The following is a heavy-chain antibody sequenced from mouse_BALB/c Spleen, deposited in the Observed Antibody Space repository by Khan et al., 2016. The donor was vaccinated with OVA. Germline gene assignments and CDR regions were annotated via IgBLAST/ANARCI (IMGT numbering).Heavy chain of an antibody. CDR3: ARRNYFGYTFAY. Sequence: VQLQQSGAELARPGASVKLSCKASGYTFTDYYINWVKQRTGQGIEWIGEISPGSGDTYYNERFKGKATLTADKSSSTAYMQLSSRTSEDSAVYFFARRNYFGYTFAYLGQGTLVTVSA. J-gene: IGHJ3*01. CDR1: GYTFTDYY. V-gene: IGHV1-77*01. CDR2: ISPGSGDT. D-gene: IGHD1-2*01.